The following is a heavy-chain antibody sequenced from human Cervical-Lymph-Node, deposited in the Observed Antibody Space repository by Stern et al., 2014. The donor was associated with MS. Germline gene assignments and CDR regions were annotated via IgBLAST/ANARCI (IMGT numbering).Heavy chain of an antibody. Sequence: VQLVESGAEVKKPGSSVKVSCKASGGTFSSYTIGWVRQAPGQGLEWMGGIIPMFGIANCAEKFQGRVTITADESTSTAYMDLSTLRSEDTAVYYCARATSDYIWGSYRYLDYWGQGTQVTVSS. V-gene: IGHV1-69*01. CDR2: IIPMFGIA. CDR3: ARATSDYIWGSYRYLDY. CDR1: GGTFSSYT. D-gene: IGHD3-16*02. J-gene: IGHJ4*02.